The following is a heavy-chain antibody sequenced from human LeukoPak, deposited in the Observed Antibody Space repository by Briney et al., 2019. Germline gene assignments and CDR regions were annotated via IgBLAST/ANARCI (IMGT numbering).Heavy chain of an antibody. D-gene: IGHD6-6*01. CDR2: IIPILGIA. CDR3: ARDSSVAARLD. J-gene: IGHJ4*02. CDR1: GGTFSSYA. Sequence: GASVKVSCKASGGTFSSYAISWVRQAPGQGLEWMGRIIPILGIANYAQKFQGRVTITADKSTSTAYMELSSLSSEDTAVYYCARDSSVAARLDWGQGTLVTVSS. V-gene: IGHV1-69*04.